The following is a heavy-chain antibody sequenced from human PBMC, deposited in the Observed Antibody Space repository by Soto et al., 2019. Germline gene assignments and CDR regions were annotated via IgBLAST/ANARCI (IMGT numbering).Heavy chain of an antibody. CDR1: GFTFSSYA. J-gene: IGHJ4*02. CDR3: AKGSYCTDGVCFLDIGYYFDY. V-gene: IGHV3-23*01. Sequence: GGSLRLSCAASGFTFSSYAVSWVRQAPGKGLEWVSAISGSGGSTYYADSVKGRFTISRDNSKNTLYLQMNSLRAEDTAVYYCAKGSYCTDGVCFLDIGYYFDYWGQGTRVTVSS. CDR2: ISGSGGST. D-gene: IGHD2-8*01.